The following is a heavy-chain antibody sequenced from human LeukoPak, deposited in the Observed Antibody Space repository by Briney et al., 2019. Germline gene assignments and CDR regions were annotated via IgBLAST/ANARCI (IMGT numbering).Heavy chain of an antibody. CDR2: INHSGST. CDR3: ARGGVRRGYSGYDYDY. CDR1: GGPFRGYY. D-gene: IGHD5-12*01. V-gene: IGHV4-34*01. Sequence: SETLSLTCAVYGGPFRGYYWSWTRQPPRKGLEWIGEINHSGSTNYNPSLKSRVTISVDTYKDQFSLKLSAVTAADTVVYYCARGGVRRGYSGYDYDYWGQGTLVTVSS. J-gene: IGHJ4*02.